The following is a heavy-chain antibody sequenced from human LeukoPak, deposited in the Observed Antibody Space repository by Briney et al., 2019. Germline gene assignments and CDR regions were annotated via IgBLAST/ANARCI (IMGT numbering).Heavy chain of an antibody. Sequence: SETLSLTCTVSGASISSYYWGWIRQPPGKGLQWIGSIFHSGNSYYNPSLKSRVTISVDTSKNQFSLKVNSVTAADTAVYYCARVGYNWNLWFDFWGQGTTVTVSS. V-gene: IGHV4-38-2*02. CDR2: IFHSGNS. D-gene: IGHD1-7*01. CDR3: ARVGYNWNLWFDF. CDR1: GASISSYY. J-gene: IGHJ3*01.